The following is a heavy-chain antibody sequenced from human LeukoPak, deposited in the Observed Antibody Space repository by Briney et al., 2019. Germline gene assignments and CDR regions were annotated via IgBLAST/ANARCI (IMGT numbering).Heavy chain of an antibody. V-gene: IGHV3-11*01. D-gene: IGHD2-8*01. CDR1: GFSFSDYY. Sequence: PGGSLRLSCEASGFSFSDYYMTWIRQAPGKGLEWVSHISPSGSTIRNADSVKGRFTISRDNTRNSLYLQMSSLRADDTAVYYCARAGRGFTYGYSDSWGQGTLVTGSS. CDR2: ISPSGSTI. CDR3: ARAGRGFTYGYSDS. J-gene: IGHJ4*02.